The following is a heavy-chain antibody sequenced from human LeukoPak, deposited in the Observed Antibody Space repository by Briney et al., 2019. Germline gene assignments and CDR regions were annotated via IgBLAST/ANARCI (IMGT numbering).Heavy chain of an antibody. D-gene: IGHD2-8*01. CDR3: AKDRSCINDVRHGDFDY. CDR1: GFIFSSYA. CDR2: ISGSGGST. Sequence: PGGSPRLSCAASGFIFSSYAMSWVRQAPGKGLEWVPTISGSGGSTYYADSVKGRFTISRDNSKNTVYLQMNSLRAEDTAVYYCAKDRSCINDVRHGDFDYWGQGTLVTVSS. J-gene: IGHJ4*02. V-gene: IGHV3-23*01.